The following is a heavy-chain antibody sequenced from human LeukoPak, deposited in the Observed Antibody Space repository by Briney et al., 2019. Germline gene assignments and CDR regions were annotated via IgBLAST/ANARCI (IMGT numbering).Heavy chain of an antibody. D-gene: IGHD1-26*01. CDR3: VRDSSGSYYVDAFDI. V-gene: IGHV3-21*01. J-gene: IGHJ3*02. CDR2: ISSRTSNI. Sequence: PGGSLRLSCAASGFTFSSYTMNWVRQAPGKGLEWVSSISSRTSNIYYADSVKGRFTIPRDDAKSSLYLQMNSLRAEDTALYYCVRDSSGSYYVDAFDIWGQGTMVTVSS. CDR1: GFTFSSYT.